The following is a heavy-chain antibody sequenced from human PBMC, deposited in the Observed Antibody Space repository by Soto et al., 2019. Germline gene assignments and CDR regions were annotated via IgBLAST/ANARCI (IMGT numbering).Heavy chain of an antibody. V-gene: IGHV1-18*01. CDR3: ARDFYQSSGYCDY. CDR2: ISAYSGNT. J-gene: IGHJ4*02. Sequence: QVQLVQSGAEVKKPGASVKVSCKAYGYTFSSYGLIWVRQAPGQGLEWMGWISAYSGNTVYTQRFKGRLTMATDTSTGTAYMELRSLRSDDTAVYYCARDFYQSSGYCDYWGQGTLVTVSS. D-gene: IGHD3-22*01. CDR1: GYTFSSYG.